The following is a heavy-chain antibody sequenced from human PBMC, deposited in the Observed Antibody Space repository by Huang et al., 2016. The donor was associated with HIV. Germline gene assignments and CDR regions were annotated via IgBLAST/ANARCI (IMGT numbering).Heavy chain of an antibody. J-gene: IGHJ2*01. CDR1: SFSGYY. Sequence: SFSGYYWSWIRQSPGKGLEWIGDIGHTGNTNYNPSLRSRVTITGDASRSQFSLKVRSVTAADTAVYYCARDINYSDSSGYYSPFWFFDLWGRGALVIVSS. CDR3: ARDINYSDSSGYYSPFWFFDL. CDR2: IGHTGNT. D-gene: IGHD3-22*01. V-gene: IGHV4-34*01.